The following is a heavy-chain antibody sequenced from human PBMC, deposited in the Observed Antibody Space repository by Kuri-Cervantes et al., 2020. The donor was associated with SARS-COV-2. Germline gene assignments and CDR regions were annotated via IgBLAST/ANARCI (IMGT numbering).Heavy chain of an antibody. CDR1: GFTFSNAW. CDR3: ARASLDLTIFGVAYDAFDI. CDR2: IKSKTDGGTT. V-gene: IGHV3-15*05. Sequence: GESLKISCAASGFTFSNAWMSWVRQAPGKGLEWVGRIKSKTDGGTTDYAASVKGRFTISRDDSKNTLYLQMNGLRAEDTAVYYCARASLDLTIFGVAYDAFDIWGQGTMVTVSS. D-gene: IGHD3-3*01. J-gene: IGHJ3*02.